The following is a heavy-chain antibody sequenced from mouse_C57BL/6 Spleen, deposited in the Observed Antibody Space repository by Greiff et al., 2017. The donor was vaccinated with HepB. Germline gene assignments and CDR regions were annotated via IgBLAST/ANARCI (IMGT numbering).Heavy chain of an antibody. J-gene: IGHJ4*01. V-gene: IGHV5-17*01. CDR1: GFTFSDYG. CDR2: ISSGSSTI. Sequence: EVQLVESGGGLVKPGGSLKLSCAASGFTFSDYGMHWVRQAPEKGLEWVAYISSGSSTIYYADTVKGRFTISRDNAKNTLFLQMTSLRSEDTAMYYCARRRWLLAYAMDYWGQGTSVTVSS. CDR3: ARRRWLLAYAMDY. D-gene: IGHD2-3*01.